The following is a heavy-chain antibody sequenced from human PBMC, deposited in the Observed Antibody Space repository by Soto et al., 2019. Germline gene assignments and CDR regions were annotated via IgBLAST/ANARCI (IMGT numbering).Heavy chain of an antibody. CDR1: GYTFTNYG. CDR2: ISAYNGIT. CDR3: ARDWGFYDSSAYQRPPEDGDAFDI. J-gene: IGHJ3*02. V-gene: IGHV1-18*01. D-gene: IGHD3-22*01. Sequence: ASVKVSCKASGYTFTNYGVSWGRQAPGQGLEWMGWISAYNGITHYALKFQGRVAMNTGTSTTTAYMELRSLTSDDTAVYYCARDWGFYDSSAYQRPPEDGDAFDIWGQGTLVTVSS.